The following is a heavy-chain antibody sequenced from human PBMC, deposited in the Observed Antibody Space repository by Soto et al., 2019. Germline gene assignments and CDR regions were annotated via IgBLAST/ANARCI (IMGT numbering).Heavy chain of an antibody. Sequence: SETLSLTCAFYVGSFSGYYWSWIRQPPGKWLEWIGEINHSGSTNYNPSLKSRVTISVDTSKNQFSLKLSSVTAADTAVYYCVSVIGGDAFDIWGQGTMVSVS. CDR2: INHSGST. J-gene: IGHJ3*02. CDR1: VGSFSGYY. CDR3: VSVIGGDAFDI. V-gene: IGHV4-34*01. D-gene: IGHD3-16*02.